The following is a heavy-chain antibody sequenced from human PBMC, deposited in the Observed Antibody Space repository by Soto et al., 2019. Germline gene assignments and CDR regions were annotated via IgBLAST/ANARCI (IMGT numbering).Heavy chain of an antibody. CDR1: GFTFDDYA. V-gene: IGHV3-9*01. J-gene: IGHJ4*02. CDR3: AKXTDGDYGTIFDY. CDR2: ISWNSGSI. Sequence: DVQLVESGGGLVQPGRSLRLSCAASGFTFDDYAMHWVRQAPGKGLEWVSGISWNSGSIGYADSVKGRFTXXXXXAKXXXXXXXXXXXXXXXXXXYCAKXTDGDYGTIFDYWGQGTLVTVSS. D-gene: IGHD4-17*01.